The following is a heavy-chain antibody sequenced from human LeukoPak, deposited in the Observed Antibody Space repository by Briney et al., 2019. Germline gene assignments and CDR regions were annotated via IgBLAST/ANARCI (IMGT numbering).Heavy chain of an antibody. J-gene: IGHJ4*02. V-gene: IGHV4-59*08. Sequence: SETLSLTCTVSGGSISRYYWSWIRQPPGKGLEWIGYIYYSGSTNYNPSLESRVTMSVDTSKNQFSLKLRSVTAADTAVYYCARAGVDCGGDCYYDYWGQGTLVTVSS. D-gene: IGHD2-21*02. CDR3: ARAGVDCGGDCYYDY. CDR2: IYYSGST. CDR1: GGSISRYY.